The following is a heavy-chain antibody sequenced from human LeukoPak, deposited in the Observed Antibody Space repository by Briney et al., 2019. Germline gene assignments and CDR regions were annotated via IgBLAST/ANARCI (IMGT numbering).Heavy chain of an antibody. CDR1: GYTFTSYD. V-gene: IGHV1-8*01. Sequence: GASVKVSCKASGYTFTSYDINWVRQATGQGLEWMGWMNPNSGNTGYAQKFQGRVTMTRNTSISTAYMELSSLRSEDTAVYYCARDTMVRGVINRIGFDPWGQGTLVTVSS. J-gene: IGHJ5*02. CDR2: MNPNSGNT. CDR3: ARDTMVRGVINRIGFDP. D-gene: IGHD3-10*01.